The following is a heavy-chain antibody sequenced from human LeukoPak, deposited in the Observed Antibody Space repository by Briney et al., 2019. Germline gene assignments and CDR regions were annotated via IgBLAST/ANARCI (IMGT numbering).Heavy chain of an antibody. J-gene: IGHJ4*02. D-gene: IGHD6-19*01. V-gene: IGHV3-21*01. CDR2: ISSSSSYI. CDR1: GFTFSSYS. CDR3: ASRMVERPKDGSGWYGPIDY. Sequence: GGSLRLSRAASGFTFSSYSMNWVRQAPGKGLEWVSSISSSSSYIYYADSVKGRFTISRDNAKNSLYLQMNSLRAEDTAVYYCASRMVERPKDGSGWYGPIDYWGQGTLVTVSS.